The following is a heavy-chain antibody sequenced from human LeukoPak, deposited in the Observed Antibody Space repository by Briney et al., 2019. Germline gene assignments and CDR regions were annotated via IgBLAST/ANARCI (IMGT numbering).Heavy chain of an antibody. D-gene: IGHD3-22*01. CDR2: ISYDGSNK. CDR3: AMVITTLGAFDI. CDR1: GFTFRSYA. Sequence: GGSLRLSCAASGFTFRSYAMHWVRQAPGKGLEWVAGISYDGSNKYYADSVKGRFTISRDNSKNTLYLQMNSLRAEDTAVYYCAMVITTLGAFDIWGQGTMVTVSS. J-gene: IGHJ3*02. V-gene: IGHV3-30*14.